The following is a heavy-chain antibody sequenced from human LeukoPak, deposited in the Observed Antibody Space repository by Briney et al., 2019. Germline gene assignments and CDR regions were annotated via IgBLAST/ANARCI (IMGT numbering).Heavy chain of an antibody. J-gene: IGHJ4*02. CDR2: ISGHGGTT. D-gene: IGHD4-17*01. CDR3: AKVWTTGGD. Sequence: GGSLRLSCAASGFTFSSYGMHWVRQAPGKGLEWVSTISGHGGTTYYADSVKGRFTISRDNSKNTLYLQMNSLRAEDTAVYYCAKVWTTGGDWGQGTLVTVSS. CDR1: GFTFSSYG. V-gene: IGHV3-NL1*01.